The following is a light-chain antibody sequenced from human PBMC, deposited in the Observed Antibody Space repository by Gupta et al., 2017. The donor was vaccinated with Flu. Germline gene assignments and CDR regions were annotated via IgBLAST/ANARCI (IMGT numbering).Light chain of an antibody. Sequence: ESVLTQSPGTLSLYTGERATISCRASQSVSSTYLAWYQQKPGQAPRLLIYGASSRATGIPDRFSGSGSGTDFTLTISRLEPEDFAVYYCQQYGSSPLTFGGGTKVEIK. CDR2: GAS. J-gene: IGKJ4*01. CDR1: QSVSSTY. V-gene: IGKV3-20*01. CDR3: QQYGSSPLT.